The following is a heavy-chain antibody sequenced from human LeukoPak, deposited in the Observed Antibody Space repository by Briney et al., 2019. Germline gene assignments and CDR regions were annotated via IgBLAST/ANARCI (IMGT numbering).Heavy chain of an antibody. CDR3: VRDFRPDY. CDR1: GFTFSSYW. V-gene: IGHV3-7*04. D-gene: IGHD6-6*01. Sequence: TGGSLRLSCAASGFTFSSYWMTWVRQAPGKGLEWVANIKQDGTEKYYVDSVKGRFSISRDNAKNSLYLQMNSLRAEDTAVYYCVRDFRPDYWGQGTLVTVST. J-gene: IGHJ4*02. CDR2: IKQDGTEK.